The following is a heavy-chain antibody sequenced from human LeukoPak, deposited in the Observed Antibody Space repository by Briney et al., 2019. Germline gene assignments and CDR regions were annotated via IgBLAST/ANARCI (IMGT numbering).Heavy chain of an antibody. J-gene: IGHJ4*02. D-gene: IGHD1-26*01. CDR1: GFTFSSYA. CDR3: ATQEWELLGTFDY. Sequence: PGGSLRLSCAASGFTFSSYAMSWVRQAPGKGLEWVSAISGSGGSTYYADSVKGRFTISRDNSKNTLYLQMNSLRAEDTAVYYCATQEWELLGTFDYWGQGTLVTVSS. V-gene: IGHV3-23*01. CDR2: ISGSGGST.